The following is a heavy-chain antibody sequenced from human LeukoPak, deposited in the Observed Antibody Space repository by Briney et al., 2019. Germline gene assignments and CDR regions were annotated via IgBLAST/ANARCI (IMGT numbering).Heavy chain of an antibody. CDR1: GFIFNDYA. J-gene: IGHJ4*02. D-gene: IGHD3-10*01. Sequence: GGSLRLSCAASGFIFNDYAMSWVRQVPGKGLECVSVISASGGKTYYADCVYGRFTISSDTSKTTISLQMNSLRVEASAVYYCAKWTRTTLFRGDRARFDSWGQGTLVTVSS. V-gene: IGHV3-23*01. CDR2: ISASGGKT. CDR3: AKWTRTTLFRGDRARFDS.